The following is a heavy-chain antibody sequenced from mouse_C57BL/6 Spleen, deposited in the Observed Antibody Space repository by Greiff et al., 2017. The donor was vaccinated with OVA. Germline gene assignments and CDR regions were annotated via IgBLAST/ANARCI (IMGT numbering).Heavy chain of an antibody. D-gene: IGHD2-5*01. Sequence: VQLQQSGAELVRPGASVTLSCKASGYTFTDYEMHWVKQTPVHGLEWIGAIDPETGGTAYNQKFKGKAILTADKSSSTAYMELRSLTSEDSAVYYCTRSGYSNRFAYWGQGTLVTVSA. V-gene: IGHV1-15*01. CDR2: IDPETGGT. CDR1: GYTFTDYE. CDR3: TRSGYSNRFAY. J-gene: IGHJ3*01.